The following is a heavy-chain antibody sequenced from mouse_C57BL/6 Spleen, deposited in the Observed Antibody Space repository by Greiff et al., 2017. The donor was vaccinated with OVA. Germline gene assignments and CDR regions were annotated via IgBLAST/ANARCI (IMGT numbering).Heavy chain of an antibody. J-gene: IGHJ1*03. V-gene: IGHV1-82*01. D-gene: IGHD1-1*01. CDR1: GYAFSSSW. CDR2: IYPGDGDT. CDR3: ARGHYGSSDDWDVGG. Sequence: QVQLQQSGPELVKPGASVKISCKASGYAFSSSWMNWVKQRPGKGLEWIGRIYPGDGDTNYNGKFKGKATLTADKSSSTAYMQLSSLTSEDSAVYFWARGHYGSSDDWDVGGWGTGTTVSVAA.